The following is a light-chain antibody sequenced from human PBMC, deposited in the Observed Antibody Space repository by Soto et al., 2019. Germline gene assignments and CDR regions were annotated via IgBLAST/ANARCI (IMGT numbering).Light chain of an antibody. J-gene: IGKJ1*01. CDR1: QSIAANY. CDR3: HQYASSTGT. CDR2: AAS. Sequence: EIVLTQSPGTLSLSPGDRATLSCRASQSIAANYLAWFQQKPGQAPRLLIYAASNRATGIPDRFSGSGSGTDFALTISRLEPEDFAVYYCHQYASSTGTFGQGTKVDIK. V-gene: IGKV3-20*01.